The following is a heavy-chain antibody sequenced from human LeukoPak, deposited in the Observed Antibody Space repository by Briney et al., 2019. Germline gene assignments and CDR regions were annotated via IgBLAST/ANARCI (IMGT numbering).Heavy chain of an antibody. CDR3: ARGDGYNYWFDY. J-gene: IGHJ4*02. V-gene: IGHV1-69*04. Sequence: ASVKVSCTASGGTFSSYAISWVRQAPGQGLEWMGRIIPIFGIANYAQKFQGRVTITADKSTSTAYMELSSLRSEDTAVYYCARGDGYNYWFDYWGQGTLVTVSS. CDR2: IIPIFGIA. CDR1: GGTFSSYA. D-gene: IGHD5-24*01.